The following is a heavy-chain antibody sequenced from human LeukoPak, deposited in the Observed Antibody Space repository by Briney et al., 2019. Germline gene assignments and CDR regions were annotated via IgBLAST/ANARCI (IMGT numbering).Heavy chain of an antibody. Sequence: GGSLRLSCAVSGFTFSHAWMSWVRQAPGKGLEWVAQIKTETDGGTTDYAAPVKGRFTISRDGSKNMVFLQMNSLKTDDTALYYCTWSGLKIESWGQGTLVTVSS. CDR2: IKTETDGGTT. V-gene: IGHV3-15*01. J-gene: IGHJ4*02. CDR1: GFTFSHAW. D-gene: IGHD3-3*01. CDR3: TWSGLKIES.